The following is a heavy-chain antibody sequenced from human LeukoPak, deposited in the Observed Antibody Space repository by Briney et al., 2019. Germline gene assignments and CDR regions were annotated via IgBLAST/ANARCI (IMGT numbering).Heavy chain of an antibody. CDR2: IYDSGST. CDR3: ARAGWVVAATGAFDI. Sequence: PSETLSLTCTVSGGSISSYYWSWIRQPPGKGLEWIGYIYDSGSTNYNPSLKSRVTISVDTSKNQFSLKLSSVTAADTAVYYCARAGWVVAATGAFDIWGQGTMVTVSS. V-gene: IGHV4-59*01. D-gene: IGHD2-15*01. J-gene: IGHJ3*02. CDR1: GGSISSYY.